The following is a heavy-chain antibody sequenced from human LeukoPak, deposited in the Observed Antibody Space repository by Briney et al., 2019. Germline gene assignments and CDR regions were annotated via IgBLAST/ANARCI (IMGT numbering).Heavy chain of an antibody. V-gene: IGHV6-1*01. CDR2: TYYRSTWYN. D-gene: IGHD2-2*01. CDR3: ARRLTQYDCFDP. Sequence: SQTLSLTCTISGDSVSSNSVTWNWIRQSPSRGLEWLGRTYYRSTWYNGYAVSVRGRITVNPDTSKNQFSLHLNSVTPEDTAVYYCARRLTQYDCFDPWGQGILVTVSS. CDR1: GDSVSSNSVT. J-gene: IGHJ5*02.